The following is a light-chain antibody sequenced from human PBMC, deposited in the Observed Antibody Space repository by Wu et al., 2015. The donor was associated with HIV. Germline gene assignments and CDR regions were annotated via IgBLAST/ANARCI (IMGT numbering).Light chain of an antibody. V-gene: IGKV3D-20*02. J-gene: IGKJ4*01. CDR1: ESIGSSS. CDR2: GAS. CDR3: QQRGYWGT. Sequence: EMVLTQSPGTLSLSPGERATLSCRVSESIGSSSLAWYQQKPGQAPRLLIYGASSRATGIPDRLSGSGSGADFTLTISWLEPEDFAVYYCQQRGYWGTFGGGTKVETK.